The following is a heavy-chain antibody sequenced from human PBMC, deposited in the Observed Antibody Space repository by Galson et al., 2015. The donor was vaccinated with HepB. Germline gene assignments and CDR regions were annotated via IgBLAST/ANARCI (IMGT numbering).Heavy chain of an antibody. CDR3: ARLWDCGGDCRYGWFDP. Sequence: QSGAEVKKPGESLKISCKGSGYSFTSYWIGWVRQMPGKGLEWMGIIYPGDSDTRYSPSFQGQVTISADKSISTAYLQWSSLKASDTAMYYCARLWDCGGDCRYGWFDPWGQGALVTVSS. V-gene: IGHV5-51*03. D-gene: IGHD2-21*01. CDR1: GYSFTSYW. CDR2: IYPGDSDT. J-gene: IGHJ5*02.